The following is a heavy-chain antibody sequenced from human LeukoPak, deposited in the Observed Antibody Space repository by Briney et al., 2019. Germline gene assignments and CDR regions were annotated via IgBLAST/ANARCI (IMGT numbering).Heavy chain of an antibody. CDR3: CTHHISSSCIY. Sequence: GGSLRLSCAASGFTFSSYGMHWVRQAPGKGLEWVGRIISKAGGETKDYAAPVKGRFTISRDDSRNTVYLQMKSPKIEDTAVYYCCTHHISSSCIYWGQGTLVTVSS. V-gene: IGHV3-15*01. CDR2: IISKAGGETK. D-gene: IGHD6-13*01. CDR1: GFTFSSYG. J-gene: IGHJ4*02.